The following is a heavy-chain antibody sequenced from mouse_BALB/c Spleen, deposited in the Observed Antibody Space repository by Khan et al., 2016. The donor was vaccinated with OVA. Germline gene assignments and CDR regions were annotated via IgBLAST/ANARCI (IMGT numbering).Heavy chain of an antibody. V-gene: IGHV2-6-4*01. CDR1: GFSLSRYN. Sequence: VKLQESGPGLVAPSQSLSITCTVSGFSLSRYNIHWVRQPPGKGLEWLGMIWGGGSTDYNSDLNSRLSISKDNSKGQVFLKMHSLQTDDTAMYYCARAYYRYDGYYAMDYWGQGTSVTVSS. CDR2: IWGGGST. D-gene: IGHD2-14*01. J-gene: IGHJ4*01. CDR3: ARAYYRYDGYYAMDY.